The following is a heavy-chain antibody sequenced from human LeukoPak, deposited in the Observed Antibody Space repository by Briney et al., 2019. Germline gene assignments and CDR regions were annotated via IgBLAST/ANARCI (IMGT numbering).Heavy chain of an antibody. CDR1: GFTFSKYW. Sequence: GGSLRLSCAASGFTFSKYWMHWVRQVPGKGLMWASLINGDGSTTNYADFVKGRFTISRDNAKNTLSLQVNSLRAEDTAVYYCATGNYYDSRIYYTFGYWGQGTLVTVSS. CDR3: ATGNYYDSRIYYTFGY. D-gene: IGHD3-22*01. J-gene: IGHJ1*01. V-gene: IGHV3-74*01. CDR2: INGDGSTT.